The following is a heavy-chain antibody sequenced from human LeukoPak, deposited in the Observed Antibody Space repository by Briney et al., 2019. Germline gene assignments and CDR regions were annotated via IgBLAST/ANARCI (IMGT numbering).Heavy chain of an antibody. J-gene: IGHJ4*02. V-gene: IGHV3-9*01. CDR2: ISWNSGSI. CDR3: ARDVLYRSDF. D-gene: IGHD2-2*02. CDR1: GFTFDDYA. Sequence: PGGSLRLSCAASGFTFDDYAMHWVRQAPGKGLEWVSGISWNSGSIGYADSVKGRFTISRDNAKNSLYLQVNSLRAEDTAVYYCARDVLYRSDFWGQGTLVTVSS.